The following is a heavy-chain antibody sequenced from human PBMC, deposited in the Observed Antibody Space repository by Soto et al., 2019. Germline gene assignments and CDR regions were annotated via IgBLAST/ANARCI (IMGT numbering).Heavy chain of an antibody. CDR2: INHSGST. D-gene: IGHD4-17*01. Sequence: SETLSLTCAVYGGSFSGYYWSWIRKPPGKGLEWIGEINHSGSTNYNPSLKSRVTISVDTSKNQFSLKLSSVTAADTAVYYCARVWSVTTNGASDYWGQGTLVTVSS. CDR3: ARVWSVTTNGASDY. J-gene: IGHJ4*02. CDR1: GGSFSGYY. V-gene: IGHV4-34*01.